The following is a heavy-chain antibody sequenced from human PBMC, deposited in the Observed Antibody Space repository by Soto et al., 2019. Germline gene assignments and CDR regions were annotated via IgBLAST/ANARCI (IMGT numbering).Heavy chain of an antibody. D-gene: IGHD3-22*01. CDR3: ARDPSGIVGEGF. CDR2: INPNSGGP. Sequence: ASVKVSCKASGYTVTGYHIHWVLQAPGQGLEWMGWINPNSGGPNYAQKFQGRVTMTRDTSISTAYMELSRLTSDDTAVYYCARDPSGIVGEGFWGQGTLVTVSS. J-gene: IGHJ4*02. V-gene: IGHV1-2*02. CDR1: GYTVTGYH.